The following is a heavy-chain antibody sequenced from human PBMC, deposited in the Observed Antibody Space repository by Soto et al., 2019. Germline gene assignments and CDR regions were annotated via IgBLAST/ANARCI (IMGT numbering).Heavy chain of an antibody. D-gene: IGHD3-22*01. CDR2: IYYSGST. J-gene: IGHJ6*02. CDR3: ARTGHYYDISGYYYYYYRMDV. Sequence: PSETLSLTCTVSGGSISSYYWSWIRQPPGKGLEWIGYIYYSGSTNYNPSLKSRVTISVDTSKNQFSLKLSSVTAADTAVYYCARTGHYYDISGYYYYYYRMDVWGQGTTVTVSS. V-gene: IGHV4-59*01. CDR1: GGSISSYY.